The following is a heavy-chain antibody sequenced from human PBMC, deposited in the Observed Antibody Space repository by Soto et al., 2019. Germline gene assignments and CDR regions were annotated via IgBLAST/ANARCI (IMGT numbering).Heavy chain of an antibody. CDR3: ARDFSYYYDSSGYYWFAP. Sequence: PSETLSLTCAVSGGSISSSNWWSWVRQPPGKGLEWIGEIYHSGSTNYNPSLESRVTISVDKSKNQFSLKLSSVTAADTAVYYCARDFSYYYDSSGYYWFAPWGQGTLVTVSS. CDR2: IYHSGST. D-gene: IGHD3-22*01. CDR1: GGSISSSNW. J-gene: IGHJ5*02. V-gene: IGHV4-4*02.